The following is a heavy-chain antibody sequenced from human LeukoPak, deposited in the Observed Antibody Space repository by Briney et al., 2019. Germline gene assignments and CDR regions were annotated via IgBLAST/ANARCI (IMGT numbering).Heavy chain of an antibody. V-gene: IGHV4-31*03. Sequence: SETLSLTCTVSGGSIRSGGYYWSWIRQHPGKGLEWIGFIYYTGYTYYNPSLKSRVSILIDTSTNQFSLKLNSVTAADTAVYYCARAPDSSGYYPNWFDPWGQGTLVTVSP. CDR1: GGSIRSGGYY. CDR2: IYYTGYT. D-gene: IGHD3-22*01. CDR3: ARAPDSSGYYPNWFDP. J-gene: IGHJ5*02.